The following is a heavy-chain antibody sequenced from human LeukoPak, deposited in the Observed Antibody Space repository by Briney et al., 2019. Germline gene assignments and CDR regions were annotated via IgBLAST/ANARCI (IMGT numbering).Heavy chain of an antibody. CDR2: IKSKADSGTK. J-gene: IGHJ4*02. CDR1: GVTFSNAW. D-gene: IGHD1-26*01. Sequence: GGSLRLSCAASGVTFSNAWMTCVRQAPGKGLEWVGRIKSKADSGTKDSAAPVKGRFTVSRDDSKNRLYLQMNSLIPEDTAVYFCSTVLHSASSTAEYWGQGILVTVSS. V-gene: IGHV3-15*01. CDR3: STVLHSASSTAEY.